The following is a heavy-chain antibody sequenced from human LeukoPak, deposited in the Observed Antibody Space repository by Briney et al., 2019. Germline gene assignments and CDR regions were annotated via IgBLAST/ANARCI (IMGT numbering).Heavy chain of an antibody. J-gene: IGHJ5*02. CDR1: GGSISSNSYY. V-gene: IGHV4-39*07. CDR3: ARRRPMVQGVIMFDP. D-gene: IGHD3-10*01. Sequence: PSETLSLTCAVSGGSISSNSYYWGWIRQPPGKGLEWIGEINHSGSTNYNPSLKSRVTISVDTSKNQFSLKLSSVTAADTAVYYCARRRPMVQGVIMFDPWGQGTLVTVSS. CDR2: INHSGST.